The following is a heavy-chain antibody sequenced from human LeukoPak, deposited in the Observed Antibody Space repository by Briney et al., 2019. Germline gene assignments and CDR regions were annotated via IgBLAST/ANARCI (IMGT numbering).Heavy chain of an antibody. Sequence: ASVKVSCKASGYTFTNYDITWVRQATGQGLEWMGWMSPNSGYTGYAQKFQGRVTLTRNTSISTAYMELSSLRSEDTAVYYCAASTCSSTSCFNAGLDYWGQGTLVTVSS. J-gene: IGHJ4*02. V-gene: IGHV1-8*01. CDR3: AASTCSSTSCFNAGLDY. CDR1: GYTFTNYD. D-gene: IGHD2-2*01. CDR2: MSPNSGYT.